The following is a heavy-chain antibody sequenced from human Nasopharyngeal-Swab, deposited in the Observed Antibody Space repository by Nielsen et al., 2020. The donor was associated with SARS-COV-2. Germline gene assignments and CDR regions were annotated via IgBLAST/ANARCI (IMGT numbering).Heavy chain of an antibody. J-gene: IGHJ4*02. Sequence: GESLKISCAASGFTFTNFAMTWVRQSPGKGLEWVAVISYDGSNKYYADSVKGRFTISRDNSKNTLYLQMNSLRAEDTAVYYCAKSGGQYCSGGSCYLTYFDYWGQGTLVTVSS. D-gene: IGHD2-15*01. V-gene: IGHV3-30*18. CDR3: AKSGGQYCSGGSCYLTYFDY. CDR2: ISYDGSNK. CDR1: GFTFTNFA.